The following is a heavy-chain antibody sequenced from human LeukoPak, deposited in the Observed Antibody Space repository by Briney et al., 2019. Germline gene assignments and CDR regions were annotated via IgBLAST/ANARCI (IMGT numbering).Heavy chain of an antibody. CDR3: ASVGY. CDR2: ISSSSNSL. CDR1: GFTFSGYN. J-gene: IGHJ4*02. Sequence: TGGSLRLSCAASGFTFSGYNMNWVRQAPGKGLEWVSSISSSSNSLYYADSVKGRFTISRDDAKNSLYLQMNSLRAEDTAVYYCASVGYWGQGTLVTVSS. V-gene: IGHV3-21*01.